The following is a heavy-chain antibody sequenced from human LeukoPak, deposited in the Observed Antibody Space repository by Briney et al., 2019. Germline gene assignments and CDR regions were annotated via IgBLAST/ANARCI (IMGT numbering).Heavy chain of an antibody. Sequence: GGSLRLSCAASGLTFSSHWMHWVRQAPGKGLMWVSRINNDGSSTVYADSVKGRSTISRDNAENTVFLQMNSLSAEDTAVYYCSRGGAASFDLWGQGTLVTVSS. V-gene: IGHV3-74*01. J-gene: IGHJ5*02. CDR3: SRGGAASFDL. CDR2: INNDGSST. CDR1: GLTFSSHW. D-gene: IGHD4/OR15-4a*01.